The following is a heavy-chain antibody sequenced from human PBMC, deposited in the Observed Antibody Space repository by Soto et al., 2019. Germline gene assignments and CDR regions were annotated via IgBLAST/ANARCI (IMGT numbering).Heavy chain of an antibody. Sequence: PSETLSLTCAVYGGSFSGYQWSWIRQPPGKGLEWIGEINHSGSTNYNPSLKSRVTISVDTSKNTFSLKLSYVTAADTAVFYCANPKRGYYGSGSYSYFDYWGQGTLVTVSS. V-gene: IGHV4-34*01. J-gene: IGHJ4*02. CDR1: GGSFSGYQ. D-gene: IGHD3-10*01. CDR2: INHSGST. CDR3: ANPKRGYYGSGSYSYFDY.